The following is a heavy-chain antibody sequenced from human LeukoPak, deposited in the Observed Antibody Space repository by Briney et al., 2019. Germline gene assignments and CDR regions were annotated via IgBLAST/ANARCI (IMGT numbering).Heavy chain of an antibody. CDR1: GGSISNTNW. J-gene: IGHJ6*02. CDR2: ISLTGLT. CDR3: ARRGSRGSSSNVSYYYGMDV. D-gene: IGHD6-13*01. V-gene: IGHV4-4*02. Sequence: SGTLSLTCGVSGGSISNTNWWSWVRQPPGQGLEWIGEISLTGLTHYNPSLKSRVTISVDTSKNQFSLKLSSVTAADTAVYYCARRGSRGSSSNVSYYYGMDVWGQGTTVTVSS.